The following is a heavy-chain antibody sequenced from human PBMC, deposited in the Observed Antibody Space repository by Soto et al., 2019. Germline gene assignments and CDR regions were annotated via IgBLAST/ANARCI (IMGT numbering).Heavy chain of an antibody. V-gene: IGHV1-69*02. CDR2: IIPILGIA. Sequence: QVQLVQSGAEVKKPGSSVKVSCKASGGTFSSYTISWVRQAPGQGLEWMGRIIPILGIANYAQKFQGRVTITADKSTSTAYMELRSLRSEDKAVYYCARSLCSGGSCLTSMDVWGQGTTVTVSS. CDR3: ARSLCSGGSCLTSMDV. D-gene: IGHD2-15*01. J-gene: IGHJ6*02. CDR1: GGTFSSYT.